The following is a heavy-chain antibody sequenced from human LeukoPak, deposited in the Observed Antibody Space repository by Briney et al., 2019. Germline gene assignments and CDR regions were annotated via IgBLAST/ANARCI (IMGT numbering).Heavy chain of an antibody. CDR2: INPNSGGT. Sequence: GASVKVSCKASGYTFTGYYMHWVRQAPGQGLEWMGWINPNSGGTNYAQKFQGWVTMTRDTSISTAYMELSRLRSDDTAVYYCARSNDPGYYYGSGTPMDVWGQGTTVTVSS. CDR3: ARSNDPGYYYGSGTPMDV. D-gene: IGHD3-10*01. V-gene: IGHV1-2*04. J-gene: IGHJ6*02. CDR1: GYTFTGYY.